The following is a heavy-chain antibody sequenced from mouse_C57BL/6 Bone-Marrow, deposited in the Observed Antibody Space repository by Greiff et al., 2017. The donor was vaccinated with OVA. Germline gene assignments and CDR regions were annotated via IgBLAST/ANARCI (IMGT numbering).Heavy chain of an antibody. J-gene: IGHJ4*01. V-gene: IGHV14-3*01. CDR2: IDPATGNT. Sequence: VQLQQSVAELVRPGASVKLSCTASGFNIKNTYMHWVKQRPEQGLEWIGRIDPATGNTKYAPKFQGKAPITADPSSNTAYLQLSSLTSEDTAIYYCARDHYYGSRDYAMDYWGQGTSVTVSS. CDR3: ARDHYYGSRDYAMDY. D-gene: IGHD1-1*01. CDR1: GFNIKNTY.